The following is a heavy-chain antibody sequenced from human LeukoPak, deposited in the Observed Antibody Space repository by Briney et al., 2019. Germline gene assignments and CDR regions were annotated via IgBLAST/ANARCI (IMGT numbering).Heavy chain of an antibody. V-gene: IGHV3-66*02. D-gene: IGHD6-6*01. Sequence: RPGGSLRLSCAASGFTVSSNYMSWVRQAPGKGLEWVSVIYSGGSTYYADSVKGRFTISRDNSKNTLYLQMNSLRAEDTAVYYCARDERFEYSSSSYAFDIWGQGTMVTVSS. J-gene: IGHJ3*02. CDR1: GFTVSSNY. CDR2: IYSGGST. CDR3: ARDERFEYSSSSYAFDI.